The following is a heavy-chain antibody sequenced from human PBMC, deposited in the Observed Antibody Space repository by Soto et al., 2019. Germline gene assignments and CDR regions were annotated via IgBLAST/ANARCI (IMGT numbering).Heavy chain of an antibody. J-gene: IGHJ4*02. CDR2: IYYSGST. V-gene: IGHV4-59*08. CDR3: ARHRPGSGGSCYDY. CDR1: GGSISSYY. D-gene: IGHD2-15*01. Sequence: QVQLQESGPGLVKPSETLSLTCTGSGGSISSYYWSWIRQPPGKGLEWVGYIYYSGSTHYNPSLKSRVSIPVDTSKNQFALKLRSVTAADTAVYYCARHRPGSGGSCYDYWGQGTLVTVSS.